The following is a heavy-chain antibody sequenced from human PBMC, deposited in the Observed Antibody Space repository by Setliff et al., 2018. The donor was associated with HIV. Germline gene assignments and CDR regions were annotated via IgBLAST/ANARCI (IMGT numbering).Heavy chain of an antibody. CDR3: AKADCTSSSCYSPFNA. CDR2: ISAYKGNT. D-gene: IGHD3-22*01. CDR1: GYNFLRYG. J-gene: IGHJ3*01. Sequence: ASVKVSCKAAGYNFLRYGFSWVRQAPGQGFQWMGWISAYKGNTIYAQNLQGRVTMTTDTSTSTVYMELRSLTSDDTAVYYCAKADCTSSSCYSPFNAWGLGTMGTVSS. V-gene: IGHV1-18*04.